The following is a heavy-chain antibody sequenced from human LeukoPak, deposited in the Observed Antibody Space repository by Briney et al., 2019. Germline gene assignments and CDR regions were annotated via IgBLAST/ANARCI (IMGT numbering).Heavy chain of an antibody. CDR3: ARGIAVAGFDY. D-gene: IGHD6-19*01. CDR1: GGSFSGYY. V-gene: IGHV4-34*01. CDR2: INHSGST. Sequence: SETLSLTCAVYGGSFSGYYWSWIRQPPGKGLEWIGEINHSGSTNYNPSLKSRVTISVDTSKNQFSLKLSSVTAADTAVYYCARGIAVAGFDYWGQGTLVTVSS. J-gene: IGHJ4*02.